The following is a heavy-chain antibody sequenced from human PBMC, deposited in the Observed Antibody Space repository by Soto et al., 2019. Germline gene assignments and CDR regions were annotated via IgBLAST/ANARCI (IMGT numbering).Heavy chain of an antibody. CDR1: GFTFSGNC. D-gene: IGHD3-22*01. Sequence: GGAMRHSCAASGFTFSGNCMHWALQVPGKGLMWVARSNSDGTGISYADSVEGRFTISRDNVKNILFLQMNSLRVDDSGVYYCTTDRPETRNDYYPIFDHCGQ. J-gene: IGHJ4*02. V-gene: IGHV3-74*01. CDR3: TTDRPETRNDYYPIFDH. CDR2: SNSDGTGI.